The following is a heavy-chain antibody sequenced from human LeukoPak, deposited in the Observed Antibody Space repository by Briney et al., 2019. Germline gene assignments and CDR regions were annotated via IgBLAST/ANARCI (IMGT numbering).Heavy chain of an antibody. CDR3: ARDAKDTTMVLDYYYYYMDV. CDR1: GYSFTGYY. CDR2: INPNSGGT. D-gene: IGHD5-18*01. V-gene: IGHV1-2*02. J-gene: IGHJ6*03. Sequence: ASVKVSCKASGYSFTGYYMHWVRQAPGQGLEWMGWINPNSGGTKYVQKFQGRVPMTRDTSTSTAYMELSRLRSDDTAVYYCARDAKDTTMVLDYYYYYMDVWGKGTTVTVSS.